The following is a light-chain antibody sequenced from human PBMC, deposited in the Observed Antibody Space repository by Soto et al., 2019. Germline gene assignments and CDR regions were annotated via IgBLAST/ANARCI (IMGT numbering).Light chain of an antibody. CDR1: SSDVGAYGY. CDR3: SSYTSSNTVV. CDR2: DVS. Sequence: QSALTQPASVSGSPGQSITISCTGTSSDVGAYGYVSWYQQDPGKAPKLMIYDVSSRPSGISNRFSGSKSGNTASLIISGLQAEDEADYYCSSYTSSNTVVFGGGTKLTVL. V-gene: IGLV2-14*01. J-gene: IGLJ2*01.